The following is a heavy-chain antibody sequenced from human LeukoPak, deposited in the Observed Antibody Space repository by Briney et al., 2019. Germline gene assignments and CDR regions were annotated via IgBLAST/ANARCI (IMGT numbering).Heavy chain of an antibody. J-gene: IGHJ5*02. CDR1: GFTFSSYG. CDR2: ISYDGSNK. CDR3: ATRGYITLVRRFDP. V-gene: IGHV3-30*03. D-gene: IGHD3-10*01. Sequence: GGSLRLSCAASGFTFSSYGMHWVRQAPGKGLEWVAVISYDGSNKYYADSVKGRFTISRDNSKNTLYLQMNSLRAEGTAVYYCATRGYITLVRRFDPWGQGTLVTVSS.